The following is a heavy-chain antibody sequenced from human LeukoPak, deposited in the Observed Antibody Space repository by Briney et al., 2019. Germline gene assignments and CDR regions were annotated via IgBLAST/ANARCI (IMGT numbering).Heavy chain of an antibody. CDR3: ASSGLYYYDSRPHY. CDR2: INHSGST. Sequence: SETLSFTCAVYGGSFSGYYWSWIRQPPGKGLEWIGEINHSGSTNYNPSLKSRVTISVDTSKNQFSLKLSSVTAADTAVYYCASSGLYYYDSRPHYWGQGTLVTVSS. V-gene: IGHV4-34*01. CDR1: GGSFSGYY. J-gene: IGHJ4*02. D-gene: IGHD3-22*01.